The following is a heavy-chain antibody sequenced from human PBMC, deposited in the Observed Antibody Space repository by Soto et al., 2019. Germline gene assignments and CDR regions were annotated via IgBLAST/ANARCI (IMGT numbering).Heavy chain of an antibody. CDR3: ASTKYDSTAYYYWYLGL. V-gene: IGHV1-69*06. CDR2: IIPIFGTA. CDR1: EDTFRNYA. Sequence: QVELVQSGAAVKKPGSPVKVSCQASEDTFRNYAISWLRQAPGQVLEWVGVIIPIFGTANYAQKFQGRVPITADISATTVYLELSRPRSEDTAVYYCASTKYDSTAYYYWYLGLWGGGTLVTVAS. J-gene: IGHJ2*01. D-gene: IGHD3-22*01.